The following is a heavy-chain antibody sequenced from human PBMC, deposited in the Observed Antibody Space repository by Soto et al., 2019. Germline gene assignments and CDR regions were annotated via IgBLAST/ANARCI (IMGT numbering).Heavy chain of an antibody. J-gene: IGHJ4*02. D-gene: IGHD3-22*01. CDR3: ARAGHYYDSSGSHFDY. Sequence: SETLSLTCTVSGGSISSYSWSWIRQPAGKGLEWIGRIYTSGGTNYNPPLKSRVTMSVDTSKNQFSLKLSSVTAADTAVYYCARAGHYYDSSGSHFDYCGQRTLVTVSS. CDR1: GGSISSYS. V-gene: IGHV4-4*07. CDR2: IYTSGGT.